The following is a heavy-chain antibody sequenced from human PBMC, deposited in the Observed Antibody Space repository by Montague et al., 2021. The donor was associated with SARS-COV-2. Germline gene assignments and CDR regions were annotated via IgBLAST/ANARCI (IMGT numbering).Heavy chain of an antibody. CDR2: TYYRSKWSN. D-gene: IGHD4-11*01. J-gene: IGHJ4*02. CDR3: VRVPVSSKSYFDF. V-gene: IGHV6-1*01. Sequence: CAISGDSVCSNTATWNWIRQSPSRGLEWLGRTYYRSKWSNDYAASVKSRITIDPDTSKHQFFLHLKSVTPEDTAVYYCVRVPVSSKSYFDFWGQGTLVTVSS. CDR1: GDSVCSNTAT.